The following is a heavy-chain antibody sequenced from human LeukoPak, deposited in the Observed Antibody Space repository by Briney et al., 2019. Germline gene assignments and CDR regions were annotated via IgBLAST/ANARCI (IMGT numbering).Heavy chain of an antibody. Sequence: SEALSLTCAVSGGSFSGYYWSWIRQPPGKGLEWIGEINHSGSTNYNPSLKSRVTISVDTSKNQFSLKLSSVTAADTAVYYCARGFLLRSSTSQVAFDIWGQGTMVTLPS. J-gene: IGHJ3*02. CDR3: ARGFLLRSSTSQVAFDI. CDR1: GGSFSGYY. D-gene: IGHD2-2*01. CDR2: INHSGST. V-gene: IGHV4-34*01.